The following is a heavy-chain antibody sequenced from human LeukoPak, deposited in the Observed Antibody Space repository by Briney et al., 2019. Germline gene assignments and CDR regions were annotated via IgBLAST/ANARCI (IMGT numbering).Heavy chain of an antibody. CDR2: IKKDGSEK. D-gene: IGHD3-22*01. CDR3: ARGEYYHESSGYPNY. V-gene: IGHV3-7*01. J-gene: IGHJ4*02. Sequence: GGSLRLSCAASGFTFSSYAMHWVRQAPGKGLEWVANIKKDGSEKYYADSVKGRFTISRDNAKNSLYLQVNSLRAEDTAVYHCARGEYYHESSGYPNYWGQGTLVTVSS. CDR1: GFTFSSYA.